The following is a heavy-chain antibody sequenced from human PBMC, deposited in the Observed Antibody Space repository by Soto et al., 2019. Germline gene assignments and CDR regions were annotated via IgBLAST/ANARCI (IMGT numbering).Heavy chain of an antibody. J-gene: IGHJ4*02. CDR3: ARDLGHYYFDY. CDR1: GFTFSSYE. V-gene: IGHV3-48*03. CDR2: ISSSGSTI. Sequence: PGGSLRLSCAASGFTFSSYEMNWVRQAPGKGLDWVSYISSSGSTIYYADSVKGRFTISRDNAKNSLYLQMNSLRAEDTAVYYCARDLGHYYFDYWGQGTLVTVSS.